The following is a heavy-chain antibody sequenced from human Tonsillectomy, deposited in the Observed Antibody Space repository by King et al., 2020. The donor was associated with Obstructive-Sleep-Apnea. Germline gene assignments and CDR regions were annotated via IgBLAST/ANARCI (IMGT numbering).Heavy chain of an antibody. CDR2: ISWNSVNI. V-gene: IGHV3-9*01. J-gene: IGHJ4*02. Sequence: EVQLVESGGGLVQPGRSLRLSCAASGFTFDDYAIHWVRQAPGQGLEWFSGISWNSVNIHYADSVKGRFTISRDNAKNSLYLQMNSLRAEDTALYYCVKDTTPHVFYYFDYWGQGTLVTVSS. CDR3: VKDTTPHVFYYFDY. D-gene: IGHD2/OR15-2a*01. CDR1: GFTFDDYA.